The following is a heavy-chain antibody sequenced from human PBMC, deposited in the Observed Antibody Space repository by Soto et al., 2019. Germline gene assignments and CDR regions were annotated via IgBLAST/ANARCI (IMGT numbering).Heavy chain of an antibody. D-gene: IGHD2-2*01. V-gene: IGHV4-39*01. CDR1: GGSISSGPYS. Sequence: QLQLQESGPGLVKPSETLSLTCTVSGGSISSGPYSWGWIRQPPGEGLEWIATFHYGESTHYNPSLESRVTVSVDTSQNQFSLKVSSVTVADTAVYYCARLGGFCSSTNCYGYYAMDVWGQGTTVTVSS. CDR2: FHYGEST. CDR3: ARLGGFCSSTNCYGYYAMDV. J-gene: IGHJ6*02.